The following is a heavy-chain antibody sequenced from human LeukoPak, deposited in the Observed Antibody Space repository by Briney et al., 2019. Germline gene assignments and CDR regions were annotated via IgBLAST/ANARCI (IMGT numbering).Heavy chain of an antibody. V-gene: IGHV4-38-2*02. CDR2: IYHSGST. D-gene: IGHD1-1*01. CDR1: GYSISSGYY. Sequence: SETLSLTCTVSGYSISSGYYWGWIRQPPGKGLEWIGSIYHSGSTYYNPSLKSRVTISVDTSKNQFSLKLSSVTAADTAVYYCARVMTTRRRGAFDIWGQGTMVTVSS. J-gene: IGHJ3*02. CDR3: ARVMTTRRRGAFDI.